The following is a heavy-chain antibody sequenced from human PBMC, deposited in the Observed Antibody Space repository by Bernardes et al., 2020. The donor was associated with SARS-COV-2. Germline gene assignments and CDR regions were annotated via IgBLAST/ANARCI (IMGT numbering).Heavy chain of an antibody. CDR1: GFTFSSYS. J-gene: IGHJ5*02. Sequence: LRLSCAASGFTFSSYSMNWVRQAPGKGLEWVSSISSRSSYTNYADSVKGRFTISRDNAKNSLYLQMNSLRAEDTAVYYCARDWRIRYDFWSGYSVELFDPWGQGTLVTDSS. CDR2: ISSRSSYT. CDR3: ARDWRIRYDFWSGYSVELFDP. V-gene: IGHV3-21*01. D-gene: IGHD3-3*01.